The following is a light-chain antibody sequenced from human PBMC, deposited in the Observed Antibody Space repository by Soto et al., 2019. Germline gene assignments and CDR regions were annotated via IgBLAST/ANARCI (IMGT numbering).Light chain of an antibody. V-gene: IGKV1-8*01. CDR1: QGISSY. Sequence: AIRLTQSPSSLSASTGARVTITCRASQGISSYLAWYQQKPGKAPKLLIYAASTLQSGVPSRFSGSGSGTDFTLTISCLQSEDFATYYCQQYYSYPPVTFGGGTEVEIK. CDR2: AAS. J-gene: IGKJ4*01. CDR3: QQYYSYPPVT.